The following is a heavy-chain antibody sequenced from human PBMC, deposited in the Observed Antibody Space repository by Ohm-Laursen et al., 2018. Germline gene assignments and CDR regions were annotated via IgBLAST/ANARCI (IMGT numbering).Heavy chain of an antibody. Sequence: TLSLTCAVSGDSISSYYWSWIRQPAGKGLEWIGRIYSSGSTNYNPSLKSRVTMSVDTSKSQFSLKVNSVTAADTAVYYCARSFDTYYLDLWGQGTLVTVSS. V-gene: IGHV4-4*07. CDR3: ARSFDTYYLDL. J-gene: IGHJ4*02. CDR2: IYSSGST. CDR1: GDSISSYY.